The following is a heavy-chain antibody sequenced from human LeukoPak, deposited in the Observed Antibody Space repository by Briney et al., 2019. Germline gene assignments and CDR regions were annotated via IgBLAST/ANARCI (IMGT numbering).Heavy chain of an antibody. CDR3: AKARSISGWDMDV. CDR1: GFTFSSYG. Sequence: GGTLRLSCAASGFTFSSYGMGWVRQAPGKGLEWVSAISGSGGSTHYADSVKGRFTISRDNSKNTLYLQMNSLRAEDTALYYCAKARSISGWDMDVWGKGTTVTV. CDR2: ISGSGGST. D-gene: IGHD6-19*01. V-gene: IGHV3-23*01. J-gene: IGHJ6*03.